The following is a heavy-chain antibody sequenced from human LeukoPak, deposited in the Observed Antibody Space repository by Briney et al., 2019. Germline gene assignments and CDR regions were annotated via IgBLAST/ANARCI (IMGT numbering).Heavy chain of an antibody. CDR2: ISYDGSNK. CDR3: AKDARGGSWGTMVRGVTGYYCYGMDV. D-gene: IGHD3-10*01. CDR1: GFTFSSYG. V-gene: IGHV3-30*18. J-gene: IGHJ6*02. Sequence: PGRSLRLSCAASGFTFSSYGMHWVRQAPGKGLEWVAVISYDGSNKYYADSVKGRFTISRDNSKNTLYLQMNSLRAEDTAVYYCAKDARGGSWGTMVRGVTGYYCYGMDVWGQGTTVTVSS.